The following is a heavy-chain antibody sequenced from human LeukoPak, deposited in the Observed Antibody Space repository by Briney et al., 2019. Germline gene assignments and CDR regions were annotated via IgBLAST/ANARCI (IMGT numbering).Heavy chain of an antibody. CDR1: GFTFNSYS. D-gene: IGHD6-13*01. J-gene: IGHJ4*02. V-gene: IGHV3-21*01. CDR3: ARVGIAAAGTWFDY. Sequence: GGSLRLSCAASGFTFNSYSMNWVRQAPGKGLEWVSSISGSNSYIYYADSMKGRFTISRDGAKNSLYLQMNSLRAEDTAVYYCARVGIAAAGTWFDYWGQGTLVTVSS. CDR2: ISGSNSYI.